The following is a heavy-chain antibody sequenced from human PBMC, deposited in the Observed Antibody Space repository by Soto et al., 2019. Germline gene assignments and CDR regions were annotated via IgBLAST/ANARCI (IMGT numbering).Heavy chain of an antibody. CDR2: ISGSGGST. D-gene: IGHD3-22*01. V-gene: IGHV3-23*01. CDR1: GFTFSSYA. J-gene: IGHJ6*02. CDR3: AKDSYYDSSGYYYYYGMDV. Sequence: PGGSLRLSCAASGFTFSSYAMSWVRQAPGKGLEWVSAISGSGGSTYYADSVKGRFTISRDNSKNTLYLQMNSLRAEDTAVYYCAKDSYYDSSGYYYYYGMDVWGQGTTGTVS.